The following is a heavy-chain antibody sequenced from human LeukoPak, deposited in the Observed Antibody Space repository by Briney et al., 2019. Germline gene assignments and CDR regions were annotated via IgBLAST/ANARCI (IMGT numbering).Heavy chain of an antibody. CDR3: ARGGFQWLALDY. J-gene: IGHJ4*02. CDR1: GGSISSSSYY. CDR2: IYYSGST. Sequence: SETLSLTCTVSGGSISSSSYYWGWIRQPPGKGLEWIGYIYYSGSTYYNPSLKSRVTISVDTSKNQFSLKLSSVTAADTAVYYCARGGFQWLALDYWGQGTLVTVSS. D-gene: IGHD6-19*01. V-gene: IGHV4-30-4*08.